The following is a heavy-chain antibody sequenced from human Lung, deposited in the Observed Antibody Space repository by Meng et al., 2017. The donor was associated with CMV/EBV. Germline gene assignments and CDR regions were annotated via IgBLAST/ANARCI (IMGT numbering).Heavy chain of an antibody. CDR2: ISPSGEFT. CDR1: GFPFSLFI. J-gene: IGHJ5*02. Sequence: GESLKISCAASGFPFSLFIMNWVRQAPGKGLEWDSSISPSGEFTYYGDSVKGRFTVSRDNTKNLLYLEMNSLTADDTAVYFCARDFKVGRPWGQGTLVTVSS. V-gene: IGHV3-21*04. D-gene: IGHD1-26*01. CDR3: ARDFKVGRP.